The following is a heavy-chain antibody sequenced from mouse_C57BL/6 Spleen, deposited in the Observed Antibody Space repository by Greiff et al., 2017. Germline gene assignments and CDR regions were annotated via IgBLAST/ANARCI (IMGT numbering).Heavy chain of an antibody. V-gene: IGHV2-5*01. J-gene: IGHJ2*01. Sequence: QVQLKQSGPGLVQPSQRLSITCTVSGFSLTSYGVHWVRPSPGKGLEWLGVIWRGGSTDYNEAFMSRLSITKDNSKSKVFFKMNSLQADDTAIYYCAKNSGGNSHVDYWGQGTTLTVSS. CDR3: AKNSGGNSHVDY. CDR1: GFSLTSYG. CDR2: IWRGGST. D-gene: IGHD2-1*01.